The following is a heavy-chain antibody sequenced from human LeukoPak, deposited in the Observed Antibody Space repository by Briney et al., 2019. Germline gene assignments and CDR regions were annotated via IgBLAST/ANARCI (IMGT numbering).Heavy chain of an antibody. CDR2: IYTSGST. D-gene: IGHD3-22*01. CDR1: GGSMSSYY. V-gene: IGHV4-4*07. CDR3: ARARYYYDSSGYYFVAFDI. Sequence: SETLSLTCTVSGGSMSSYYWSWIRQPAGKGLEWIGRIYTSGSTNYNPSLKSRVTMSVDTSKNQFSLKLSSVTAADTAVYYCARARYYYDSSGYYFVAFDIWGQGTMVTVSS. J-gene: IGHJ3*02.